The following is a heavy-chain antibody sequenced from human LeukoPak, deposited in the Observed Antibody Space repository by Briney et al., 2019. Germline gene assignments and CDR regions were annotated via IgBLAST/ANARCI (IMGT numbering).Heavy chain of an antibody. CDR3: ARGPTYYDSSGFYSEY. J-gene: IGHJ4*02. D-gene: IGHD3-22*01. CDR2: LSSSSSYI. Sequence: GGSLRLSCAASGFTVSSNYMSWVRQAPGKGLEWVSSLSSSSSYIYYADSVKGRFTISRDNAKNSLYLQMNSLRAEDTAVYYCARGPTYYDSSGFYSEYWGQGTLVTVSS. V-gene: IGHV3-21*01. CDR1: GFTVSSNY.